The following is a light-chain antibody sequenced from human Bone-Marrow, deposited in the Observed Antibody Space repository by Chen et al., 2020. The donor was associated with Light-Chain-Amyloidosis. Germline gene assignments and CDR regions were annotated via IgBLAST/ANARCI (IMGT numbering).Light chain of an antibody. CDR1: NIGATS. J-gene: IGLJ3*02. CDR3: QVWDRSSDRPV. V-gene: IGLV3-21*02. Sequence: YVLTQPSSVSVAPGQTATNACGGNNIGATSVHWYQQTPGQAPLLVVYDDSDRPSGIPERLSGSNSGNTATLTISRVEAGDEADYYCQVWDRSSDRPVFGGGTKLTVL. CDR2: DDS.